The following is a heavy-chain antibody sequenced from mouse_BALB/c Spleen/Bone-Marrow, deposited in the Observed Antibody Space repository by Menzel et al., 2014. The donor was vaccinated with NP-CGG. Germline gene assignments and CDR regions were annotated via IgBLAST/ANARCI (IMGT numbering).Heavy chain of an antibody. Sequence: EVKLMESGGGLVQPGGSRKLSCAASGFTFSSFGMHWVRQAPEKGLEWVAYISSGSSTIYYADTLKGRFTISRDNPKNTLFLQMTSLRSEDTAMYYCATGTRAMDYWGQGTSVTVSS. CDR1: GFTFSSFG. CDR2: ISSGSSTI. D-gene: IGHD4-1*01. V-gene: IGHV5-17*02. J-gene: IGHJ4*01. CDR3: ATGTRAMDY.